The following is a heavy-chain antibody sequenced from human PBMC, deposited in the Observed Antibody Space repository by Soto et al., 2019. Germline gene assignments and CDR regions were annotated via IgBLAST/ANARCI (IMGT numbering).Heavy chain of an antibody. CDR3: ARGTIFGLVSFDY. CDR2: ISGYNGDT. J-gene: IGHJ4*02. Sequence: QVQLVQSGAEVKEPGASVKVSFKASGATFTSYGFNWVRQAPGQGLEWMGWISGYNGDTHYAQNFQVRVTMTIDTSTSTAYMELRSLRSDDTAVYYCARGTIFGLVSFDYWGQGTLVTVSS. D-gene: IGHD3-3*02. V-gene: IGHV1-18*01. CDR1: GATFTSYG.